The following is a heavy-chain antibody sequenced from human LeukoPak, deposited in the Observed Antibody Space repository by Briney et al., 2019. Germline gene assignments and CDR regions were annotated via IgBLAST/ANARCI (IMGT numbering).Heavy chain of an antibody. V-gene: IGHV1-2*02. J-gene: IGHJ6*03. CDR3: ASFRWAYYYYYMDV. D-gene: IGHD6-13*01. CDR2: INPNSGGT. CDR1: GYTFTGYY. Sequence: GASVKVSCKASGYTFTGYYMHWVRQAPGQGLEWMGWINPNSGGTNYAQKFQGRVTMTRDTSISTAYMELSRLRSDDTAVHYCASFRWAYYYYYMDVWGKGTTVTVSS.